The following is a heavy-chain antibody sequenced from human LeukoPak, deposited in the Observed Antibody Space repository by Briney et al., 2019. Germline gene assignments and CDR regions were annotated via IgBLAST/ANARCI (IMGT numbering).Heavy chain of an antibody. D-gene: IGHD6-6*01. Sequence: GGSLRLSCAASGFTFSNYWMSWVRQAPGKGLEWVANIKFDGSDKFYVDSVKGRFTISRDNAKNLLYLQMNSLRAEDTAVYFCARDHGIAARSFDYWGQGTLVTVSS. CDR3: ARDHGIAARSFDY. CDR1: GFTFSNYW. CDR2: IKFDGSDK. V-gene: IGHV3-7*01. J-gene: IGHJ4*02.